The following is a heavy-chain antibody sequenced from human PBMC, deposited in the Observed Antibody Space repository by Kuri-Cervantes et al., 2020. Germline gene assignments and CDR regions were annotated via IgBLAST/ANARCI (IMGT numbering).Heavy chain of an antibody. CDR2: IYYSGST. J-gene: IGHJ6*03. CDR1: GGSISSSSYY. Sequence: GSLRLSCTVSGGSISSSSYYWGWIRQPPGKGLEWIGSIYYSGSTYYNPSLKSRVTISVDTSKNQFSLKLSSVTAEDTAVYYCARAQMPIFGGNSNLRGVLYYYYYYMDVWGKGTTVTVSS. CDR3: ARAQMPIFGGNSNLRGVLYYYYYYMDV. V-gene: IGHV4-39*01. D-gene: IGHD4-23*01.